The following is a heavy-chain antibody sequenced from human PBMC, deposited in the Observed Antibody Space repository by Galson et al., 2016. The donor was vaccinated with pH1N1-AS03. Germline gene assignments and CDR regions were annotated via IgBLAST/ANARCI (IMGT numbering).Heavy chain of an antibody. D-gene: IGHD1-26*01. V-gene: IGHV1-2*04. CDR3: ARDPRGPCSSATCATTYYFDMDV. CDR2: INPNNGVT. Sequence: SVKVSCKASGYIFTGFHVHWVRQAPGQGLEWMGWINPNNGVTNYAQKFEAWVTMTGDTSISTAYLELYGLTSDDTAVYYCARDPRGPCSSATCATTYYFDMDVWGQGTTVIVSS. J-gene: IGHJ6*02. CDR1: GYIFTGFH.